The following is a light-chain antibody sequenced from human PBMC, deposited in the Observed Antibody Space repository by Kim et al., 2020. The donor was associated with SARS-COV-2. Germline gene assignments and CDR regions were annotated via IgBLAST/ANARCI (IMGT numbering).Light chain of an antibody. CDR2: GAS. J-gene: IGKJ2*01. CDR3: QQYGSSPPYT. CDR1: QSVSSSY. Sequence: EIVLTQSPGTLSLSPGERATLSCWASQSVSSSYLAWYQQKPGQAPRLLIYGASSRATGIPDRFSGSGSGTDFTLTISRLEPEDFAVYYCQQYGSSPPYTFGQGTKLEI. V-gene: IGKV3-20*01.